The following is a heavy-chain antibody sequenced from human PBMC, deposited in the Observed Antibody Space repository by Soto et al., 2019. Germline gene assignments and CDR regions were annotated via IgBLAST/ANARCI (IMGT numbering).Heavy chain of an antibody. Sequence: SETLSLTCAVSGGSISSGGYSWSWIRQPPGKGLEWIGYIYHSGSTYYNPSLKSRVTISVDRSKNQFSLKLSSVTAADTAVYYCARDGGGDCYSCFDYWGQGTLVTVSS. J-gene: IGHJ4*02. D-gene: IGHD2-21*02. CDR1: GGSISSGGYS. V-gene: IGHV4-30-2*01. CDR3: ARDGGGDCYSCFDY. CDR2: IYHSGST.